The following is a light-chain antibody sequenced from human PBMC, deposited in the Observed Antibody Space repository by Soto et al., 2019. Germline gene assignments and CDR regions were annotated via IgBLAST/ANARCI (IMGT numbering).Light chain of an antibody. CDR1: SSDVGGYDY. CDR3: SSYTTISTPYV. V-gene: IGLV2-14*03. Sequence: QSALTQPASVSGSPGQSITISCPGTSSDVGGYDYVSWYQQHPGKAPKLMIYDVSNRPSGVSNRFSGSKSGNTASLTISGLQAEDEADYYCSSYTTISTPYVFGTGTKVTVL. J-gene: IGLJ1*01. CDR2: DVS.